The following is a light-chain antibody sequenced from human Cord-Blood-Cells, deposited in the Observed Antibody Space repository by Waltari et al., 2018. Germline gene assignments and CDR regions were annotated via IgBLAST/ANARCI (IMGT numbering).Light chain of an antibody. V-gene: IGLV3-21*03. Sequence: SYVLTQPPSVSVAPGKTARITCGGNNIGSKSVHWYQQKPGQAPVLVVYDDSDRPSRIPERFSGSNSGNTATLTISGVEAGDEADYYCQVWDSSSDHYVFGTGTKVTVL. J-gene: IGLJ1*01. CDR2: DDS. CDR1: NIGSKS. CDR3: QVWDSSSDHYV.